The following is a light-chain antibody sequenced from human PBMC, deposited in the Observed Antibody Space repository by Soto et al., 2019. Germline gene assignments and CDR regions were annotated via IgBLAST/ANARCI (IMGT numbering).Light chain of an antibody. CDR3: QHSWT. CDR2: KAS. V-gene: IGKV1-5*03. Sequence: DIQMTQSPSTLSASVGDRVTITCRASQSISNWLAWYQQKPGKAPKLLIYKASTLESGVPSRFSGSGSGTEFTLTISSLQPDDFATYFCQHSWTFGQGTKV. J-gene: IGKJ1*01. CDR1: QSISNW.